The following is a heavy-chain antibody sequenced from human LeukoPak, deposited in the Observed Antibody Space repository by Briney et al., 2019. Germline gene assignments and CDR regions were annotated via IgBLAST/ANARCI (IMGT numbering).Heavy chain of an antibody. CDR1: GYTLTELS. CDR2: FDPEDGET. V-gene: IGHV1-24*01. Sequence: ASVKVSCKVSGYTLTELSMHWVRQAPGKGLEWMGGFDPEDGETIYAQKFQGRVTMTEDTSTDTAYMELSSLRSEDTAVYYCATDFGSSSNSDYWGQGTLVTVSP. J-gene: IGHJ4*02. CDR3: ATDFGSSSNSDY. D-gene: IGHD6-6*01.